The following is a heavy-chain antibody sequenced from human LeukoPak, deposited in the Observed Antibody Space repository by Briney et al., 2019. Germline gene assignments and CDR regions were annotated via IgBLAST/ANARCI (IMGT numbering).Heavy chain of an antibody. Sequence: SETLSLTCTVSGGSISSSSYYWGWIRQPPGKGLEWIGSIYYSGSTYYNPSLKSRVTISVDTSKNQFSLKLSSVTAADTAVYYCARLDFLTLDPWGHGTLVT. CDR2: IYYSGST. D-gene: IGHD3-3*01. CDR1: GGSISSSSYY. V-gene: IGHV4-39*01. J-gene: IGHJ5*02. CDR3: ARLDFLTLDP.